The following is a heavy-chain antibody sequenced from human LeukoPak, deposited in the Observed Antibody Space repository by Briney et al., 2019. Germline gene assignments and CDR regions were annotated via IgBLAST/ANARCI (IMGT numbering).Heavy chain of an antibody. CDR3: ARRSYSSSSGAYYYYTDV. J-gene: IGHJ6*03. D-gene: IGHD6-6*01. CDR2: IYYSGST. V-gene: IGHV4-39*01. CDR1: GGSISSSSYY. Sequence: SETLSLTCTVSGGSISSSSYYWGWIRQPPGKGLEWIGSIYYSGSTYYNPSLESRVIISVDSSKNQFSLKLSSVTAADTAVYYCARRSYSSSSGAYYYYTDVWGKGTTVTVSS.